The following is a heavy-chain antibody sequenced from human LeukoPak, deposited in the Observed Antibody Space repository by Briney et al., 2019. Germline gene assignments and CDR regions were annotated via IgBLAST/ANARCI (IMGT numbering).Heavy chain of an antibody. V-gene: IGHV3-23*01. CDR3: AKGSAAGRPYYFDY. J-gene: IGHJ4*02. Sequence: GGSLRLSCAASGFIFSNYAMSWVRQAPGKGLEWVSAIDSSGAYTWYAGSVKGRFTISKDSSSTILYLQMNSLRAEDAAVYFCAKGSAAGRPYYFDYWGQGTLVTVSS. CDR2: IDSSGAYT. D-gene: IGHD6-25*01. CDR1: GFIFSNYA.